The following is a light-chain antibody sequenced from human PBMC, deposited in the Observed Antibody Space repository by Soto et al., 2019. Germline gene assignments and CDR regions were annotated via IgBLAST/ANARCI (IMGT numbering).Light chain of an antibody. CDR1: SSDVGAYNY. CDR2: EVT. J-gene: IGLJ1*01. Sequence: QSALTQPASVSGSPAQSTTISCTGTSSDVGAYNYVSWYQHHPGKVPKLLIYEVTNRPSGVSDRFSGSKSGDTASLTISGLQAEDEADYYCSSKRDSSTLFVFGTGTKVTVL. CDR3: SSKRDSSTLFV. V-gene: IGLV2-14*01.